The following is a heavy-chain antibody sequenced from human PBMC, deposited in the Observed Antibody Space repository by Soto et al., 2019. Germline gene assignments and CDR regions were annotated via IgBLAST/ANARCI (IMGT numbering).Heavy chain of an antibody. Sequence: LSLTCAVYGGSFSGYYWSWIRQPPGKGLEWIGEINHSGSTNYNPSLESRVTISVDTSKNQFSLKLSSVTAADTAVYYCARGGYCSGGSCYRLDYWGQGTLVTVSS. CDR1: GGSFSGYY. V-gene: IGHV4-34*01. CDR3: ARGGYCSGGSCYRLDY. J-gene: IGHJ4*02. CDR2: INHSGST. D-gene: IGHD2-15*01.